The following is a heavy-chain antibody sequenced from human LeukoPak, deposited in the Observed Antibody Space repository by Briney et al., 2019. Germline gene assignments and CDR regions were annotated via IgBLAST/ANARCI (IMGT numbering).Heavy chain of an antibody. CDR2: IKQDGSEK. CDR3: ARFRYNYGLYYFDY. Sequence: PGRSLRLSCAAPGSTFSGYWMGWVRQAPGKGLEWVANIKQDGSEKYYVDSVKGRFTISRDNAKNSLYLQMNSLRAEDTAVYYDARFRYNYGLYYFDYWGQGTLVTVSS. J-gene: IGHJ4*02. D-gene: IGHD5-18*01. V-gene: IGHV3-7*04. CDR1: GSTFSGYW.